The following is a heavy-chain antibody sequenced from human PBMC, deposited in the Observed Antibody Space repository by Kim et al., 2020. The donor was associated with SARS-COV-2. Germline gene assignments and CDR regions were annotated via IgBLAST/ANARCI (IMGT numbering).Heavy chain of an antibody. CDR3: AKDKGSGSSYIDY. V-gene: IGHV3-33*06. CDR1: GFTFSSYG. J-gene: IGHJ4*02. Sequence: GGSLRLSCAASGFTFSSYGMHWVRQAPGKGLEWVAVIWYDGSNKYYADSVNGRFTISRDNSKNTLYLQMNSLGAEDTAVYYCAKDKGSGSSYIDYWGQGTLVTVSS. D-gene: IGHD1-26*01. CDR2: IWYDGSNK.